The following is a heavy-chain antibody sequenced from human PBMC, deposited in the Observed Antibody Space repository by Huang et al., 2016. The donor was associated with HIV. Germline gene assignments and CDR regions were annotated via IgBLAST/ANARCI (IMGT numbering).Heavy chain of an antibody. V-gene: IGHV4-59*01. CDR3: ARAFPSGALDY. CDR1: GGSSQMYY. J-gene: IGHJ4*02. CDR2: IYYTGDT. Sequence: GGSSQMYYWSWVRQSPGKGLEWIGYIYYTGDTNYSPSLKSRVTILQDSSKNQCSLKLRSVTAADTAVYYCARAFPSGALDYWGQGTLVTVSS.